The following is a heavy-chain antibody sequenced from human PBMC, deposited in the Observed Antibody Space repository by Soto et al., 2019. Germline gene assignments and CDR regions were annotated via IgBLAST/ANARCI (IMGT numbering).Heavy chain of an antibody. Sequence: WGSLRLSCAASGFTFSDYYMSWIRQAPGKGLEWVSYISSSSSYTNYADSVKGRFTISRDNAKNSLYLQMNSLRAEDTAVYYCARGNYDSSGYYPFDYWGQGTLVTVSS. CDR3: ARGNYDSSGYYPFDY. D-gene: IGHD3-22*01. V-gene: IGHV3-11*06. CDR2: ISSSSSYT. CDR1: GFTFSDYY. J-gene: IGHJ4*02.